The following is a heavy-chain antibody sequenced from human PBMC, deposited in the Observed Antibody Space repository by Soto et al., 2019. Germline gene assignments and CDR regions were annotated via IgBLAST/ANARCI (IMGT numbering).Heavy chain of an antibody. D-gene: IGHD2-15*01. CDR2: IRSRSSYT. J-gene: IGHJ3*02. CDR1: GFNFSDYY. Sequence: QVPLVEAGGGLVKPGGSLRLSCAASGFNFSDYYMSWIRQAPGKGLEWVSYIRSRSSYTKYADSVKGRFTISRDNAQNSLYIQLNSLRAEDTAVYYCARIDIQDAFDIWGQGTMVTGSS. V-gene: IGHV3-11*05. CDR3: ARIDIQDAFDI.